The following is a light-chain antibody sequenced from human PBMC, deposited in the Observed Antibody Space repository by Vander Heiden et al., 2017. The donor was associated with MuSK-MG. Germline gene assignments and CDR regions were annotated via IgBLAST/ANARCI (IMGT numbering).Light chain of an antibody. CDR3: QQYNNWPPRT. Sequence: DTVMTQSPVSLSVSPGGRASLSCRASRSVNSNVAWYQHKSGHVPRLLIYDASTRATGIPDRFVAYGSGTEFTLTINSLQSEDAAIYYCQQYNNWPPRTFDQGTKVEIK. V-gene: IGKV3-15*01. J-gene: IGKJ1*01. CDR2: DAS. CDR1: RSVNSN.